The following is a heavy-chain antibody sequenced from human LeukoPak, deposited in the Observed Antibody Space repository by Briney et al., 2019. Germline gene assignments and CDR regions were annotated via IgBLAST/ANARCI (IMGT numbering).Heavy chain of an antibody. CDR2: IAYDGSSK. V-gene: IGHV3-30*04. CDR3: ARGGFSYGFRNSGMDV. Sequence: GGSLRLSCVPSGFTFSNYAMHWVRQAPGKGLLWGAIIAYDGSSKYYADSVKGRFTVSRDNSKNTLHLQMNSLRAEDTAVYYCARGGFSYGFRNSGMDVWGQGTTVTVSS. J-gene: IGHJ6*02. D-gene: IGHD5-18*01. CDR1: GFTFSNYA.